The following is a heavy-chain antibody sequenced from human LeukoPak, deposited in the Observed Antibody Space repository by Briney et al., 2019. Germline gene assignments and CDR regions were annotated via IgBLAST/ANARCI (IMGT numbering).Heavy chain of an antibody. J-gene: IGHJ4*02. CDR2: ISWNSGSI. CDR1: GFTFSTYA. CDR3: AKVFRRGYSYGLLFDY. D-gene: IGHD5-18*01. V-gene: IGHV3-9*01. Sequence: GGSLRLSCAASGFTFSTYAMHWVRQAPGKGLEWVSGISWNSGSIGYADSVKGRFTISRDNAKNSLYLQMNSLRAEDTALYYCAKVFRRGYSYGLLFDYWGQGTLVTVSS.